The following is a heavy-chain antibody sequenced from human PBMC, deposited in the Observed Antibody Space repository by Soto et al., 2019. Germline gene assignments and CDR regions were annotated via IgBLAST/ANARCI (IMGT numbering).Heavy chain of an antibody. CDR1: GFTFSTYS. CDR2: ISSSSYYI. V-gene: IGHV3-21*01. CDR3: ARERGSCTSSSCFGSPDY. Sequence: EVQLVESGGGLVKPGGSLRLSCAASGFTFSTYSMNWVRQAPGKGLEWVSSISSSSYYIYYADSVKGRFTISRDNAKNSLFLQMHSLRAEDTAVYYCARERGSCTSSSCFGSPDYWGQGTLVTVSS. D-gene: IGHD2-2*01. J-gene: IGHJ4*02.